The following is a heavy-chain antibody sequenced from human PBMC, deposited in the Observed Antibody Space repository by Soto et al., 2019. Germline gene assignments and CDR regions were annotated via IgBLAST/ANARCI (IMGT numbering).Heavy chain of an antibody. V-gene: IGHV4-61*01. D-gene: IGHD3-22*01. J-gene: IGHJ4*02. CDR2: IYYSGST. Sequence: PSETLSLTCTVSCGSVSSGSYYWSWIRQPPGKGLEWIGYIYYSGSTNYNPSLKSRVTISVDTSKNQFSLKLSSVTAADTAVYYCARARRVTMIVVVRAVYFDYWGQGTLVTVSS. CDR3: ARARRVTMIVVVRAVYFDY. CDR1: CGSVSSGSYY.